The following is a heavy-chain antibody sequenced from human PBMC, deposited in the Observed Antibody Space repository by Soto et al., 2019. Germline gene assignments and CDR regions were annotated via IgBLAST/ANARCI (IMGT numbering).Heavy chain of an antibody. CDR2: IIPILGIA. V-gene: IGHV1-69*04. CDR3: ARVGNYYDSSGYYPRPLDY. D-gene: IGHD3-22*01. Sequence: ASVKVSCKASGYTFTSYARHWVRQAPGQGLEWMGRIIPILGIANYAQKFQGRVTITADKSTSTAYMELSSLRSEDTAVYYCARVGNYYDSSGYYPRPLDYWGQGTLVTVSS. J-gene: IGHJ4*02. CDR1: GYTFTSYA.